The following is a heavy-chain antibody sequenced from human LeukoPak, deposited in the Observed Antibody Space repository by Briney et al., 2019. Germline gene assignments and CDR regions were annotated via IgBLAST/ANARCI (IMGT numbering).Heavy chain of an antibody. CDR3: ARSAMDTAMVNRRINWFDP. D-gene: IGHD5-18*01. CDR2: IYYSGST. Sequence: SGTLSLTCTVSGGSISSYYWSWIRQPPGKGLEWIGYIYYSGSTNYNPSLKSRVTISVDTSKNQFSLKPSSVTAADTAVYYCARSAMDTAMVNRRINWFDPWGQGTLVTVSS. V-gene: IGHV4-59*01. J-gene: IGHJ5*02. CDR1: GGSISSYY.